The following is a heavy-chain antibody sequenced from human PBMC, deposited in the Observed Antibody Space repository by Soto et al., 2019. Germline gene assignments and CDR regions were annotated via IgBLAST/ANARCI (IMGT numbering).Heavy chain of an antibody. CDR1: GGSISSSSYY. Sequence: SETLSLTCTVSGGSISSSSYYWGWIRQPPGKGLEWIGSIYYSGSTYYNPSLKSRVTISVDTSKNQFSLKLSSVTAADTAVYYCAGTSILTGRRGVDVWGQGTTVTVS. D-gene: IGHD3-9*01. CDR2: IYYSGST. V-gene: IGHV4-39*01. J-gene: IGHJ6*02. CDR3: AGTSILTGRRGVDV.